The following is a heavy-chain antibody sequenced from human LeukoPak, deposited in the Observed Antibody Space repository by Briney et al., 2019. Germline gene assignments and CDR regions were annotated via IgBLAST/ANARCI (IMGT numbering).Heavy chain of an antibody. D-gene: IGHD1-26*01. CDR3: ARVWELSFDH. J-gene: IGHJ4*02. CDR1: GYTVGTGQ. V-gene: IGHV3-53*01. CDR2: TYNDGRT. Sequence: GSPLKLPCAATGYTVGTGQVSRVRQAPGKGLEFVSITYNDGRTSHADSVKGRFTISRDNSKNSVHLQMNSLRAEDTAVYYCARVWELSFDHWGQGALVTVSS.